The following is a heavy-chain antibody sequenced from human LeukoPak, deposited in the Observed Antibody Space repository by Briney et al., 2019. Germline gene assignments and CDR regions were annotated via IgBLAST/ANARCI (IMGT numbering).Heavy chain of an antibody. J-gene: IGHJ4*02. Sequence: SETLSLTCTVSGGSISSSSYYWGWIRQPPGKGLEWIGSIYYSGSTYYNPSLKSRVTISVDTSKNQFSLQLSSVTAADTAVYYCARDVSGSYYCDYWGQGTLVTVSS. CDR2: IYYSGST. V-gene: IGHV4-39*07. CDR1: GGSISSSSYY. CDR3: ARDVSGSYYCDY. D-gene: IGHD1-26*01.